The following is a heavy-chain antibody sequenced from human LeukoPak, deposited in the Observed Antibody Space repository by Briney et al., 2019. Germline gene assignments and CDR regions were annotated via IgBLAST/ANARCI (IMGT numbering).Heavy chain of an antibody. CDR1: GFTFSSYW. Sequence: GGSLRLSCAASGFTFSSYWMSWVRQAPGKGLEWVANIKQDGSEKYYVDSVKGRFTISRDNAKNSLYLQMNSLRAEDTAVYYCAREYDYGSGSVVDYWGQGTLVTVSS. V-gene: IGHV3-7*01. D-gene: IGHD3-10*01. CDR2: IKQDGSEK. J-gene: IGHJ4*02. CDR3: AREYDYGSGSVVDY.